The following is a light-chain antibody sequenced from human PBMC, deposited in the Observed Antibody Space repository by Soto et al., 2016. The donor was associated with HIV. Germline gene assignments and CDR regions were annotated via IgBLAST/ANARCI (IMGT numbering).Light chain of an antibody. Sequence: DIQMTQSPSSLSASVGDRVTITCQASQDISNNLNWFQQKPGKAPKLLIYAASNLETGVPSRFSGSGSGTDFTFTITGLQPEDIAFSYYCQQHDHPPLTFGGGPKVEL. CDR3: QQHDHPPLT. CDR2: AAS. CDR1: QDISNN. J-gene: IGKJ4*01. V-gene: IGKV1-33*01.